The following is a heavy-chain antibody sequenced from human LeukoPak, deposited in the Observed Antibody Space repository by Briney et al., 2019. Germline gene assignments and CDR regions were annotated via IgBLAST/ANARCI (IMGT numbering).Heavy chain of an antibody. D-gene: IGHD3-10*01. V-gene: IGHV4-61*01. Sequence: SETLSLTCTVSGGSVSSGSYFWSWIRQPPGKGLEWIGYIYYSGSTNYNPSLKSRVTISADTSKNQLSLKLSSVTAADTAAYYCAVTSGGPLAYWGQGTLVTVSS. CDR2: IYYSGST. CDR3: AVTSGGPLAY. J-gene: IGHJ4*02. CDR1: GGSVSSGSYF.